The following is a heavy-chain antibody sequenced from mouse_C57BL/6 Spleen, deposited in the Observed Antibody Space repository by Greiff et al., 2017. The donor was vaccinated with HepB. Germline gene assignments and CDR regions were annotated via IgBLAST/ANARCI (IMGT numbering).Heavy chain of an antibody. CDR2: IYPRSGNT. J-gene: IGHJ2*01. CDR1: GYTFTSYG. CDR3: ARKDTTVVAPYYFDY. D-gene: IGHD1-1*01. Sequence: VQLVESGAELARPGASVKLSCKASGYTFTSYGISWVKQRTGQGLEWIGEIYPRSGNTYYNEKFKGKATLTADKSSSTAYMELRSLTSEDSAVYFCARKDTTVVAPYYFDYWGQGTTLTVSS. V-gene: IGHV1-81*01.